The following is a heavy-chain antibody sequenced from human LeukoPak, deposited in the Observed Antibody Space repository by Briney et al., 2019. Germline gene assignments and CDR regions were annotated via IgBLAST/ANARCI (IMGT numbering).Heavy chain of an antibody. CDR3: ARAGGVKTAALDLDR. Sequence: PSGTLSLTCGVSGVSISSSNRWSWVRQPPGKGLEWIGEIYHSGSTNYNPSLKSRVTISTDTSKNQFSLKLTSLTAADTAVYYCARAGGVKTAALDLDRWAQGTLVTVSS. V-gene: IGHV4-4*02. CDR2: IYHSGST. D-gene: IGHD6-25*01. CDR1: GVSISSSNR. J-gene: IGHJ5*02.